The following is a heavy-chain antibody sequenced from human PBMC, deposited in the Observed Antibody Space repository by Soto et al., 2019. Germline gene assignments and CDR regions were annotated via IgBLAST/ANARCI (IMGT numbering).Heavy chain of an antibody. J-gene: IGHJ4*02. V-gene: IGHV1-8*01. CDR3: ERVVRFFGGHAGY. Sequence: ASVNVSCKTSGYTFTEFDINWVRQAPGQGLEWMGWMNTNTGNTGYAQKFQGRVTMTRDTSISTAYMELRRLRSEDTAVYYCERVVRFFGGHAGYWGQGTLVPVS. D-gene: IGHD3-3*01. CDR2: MNTNTGNT. CDR1: GYTFTEFD.